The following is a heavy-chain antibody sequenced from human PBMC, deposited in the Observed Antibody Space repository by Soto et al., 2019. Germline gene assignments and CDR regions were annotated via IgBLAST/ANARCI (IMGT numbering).Heavy chain of an antibody. Sequence: PSETLSLTCTVPGDSISSDYWNWIRQPPGKGLEWIGSIYYTGSTNYNPSLKSRVTISVDTSRNQFSLNLNSVTAADTAVYYCARGFCDSGGYSNPFDYWGQGTLVTVSS. D-gene: IGHD3-22*01. CDR3: ARGFCDSGGYSNPFDY. CDR2: IYYTGST. CDR1: GDSISSDY. V-gene: IGHV4-59*01. J-gene: IGHJ4*02.